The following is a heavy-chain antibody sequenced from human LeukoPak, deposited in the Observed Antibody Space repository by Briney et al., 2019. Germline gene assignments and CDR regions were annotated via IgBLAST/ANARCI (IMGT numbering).Heavy chain of an antibody. D-gene: IGHD2-15*01. V-gene: IGHV3-7*03. CDR3: ARGGVRCSGRSCLKAY. J-gene: IGHJ4*02. CDR1: GFTFSTYW. Sequence: GGSLRLSCAASGFTFSTYWMSWVRQAPGKGLEWVANIKKDGSEKYYMDSVKGRFTISRDNAENSLYLQMNSLRAEDTAVYYCARGGVRCSGRSCLKAYWGQGTQVTVSS. CDR2: IKKDGSEK.